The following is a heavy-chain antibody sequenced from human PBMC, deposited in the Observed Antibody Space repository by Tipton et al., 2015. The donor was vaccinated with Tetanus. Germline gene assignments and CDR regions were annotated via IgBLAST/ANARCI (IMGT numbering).Heavy chain of an antibody. CDR3: ARTSGFIYFKN. CDR2: IDYFGTT. D-gene: IGHD3-3*01. CDR1: GGSIGTYH. V-gene: IGHV4-59*01. Sequence: TLSLTCTVSGGSIGTYHWNWIRQSPGKGLEWIGYIDYFGTTKYNPSLMSRVAMSVDTSKNQLSLKLSSVTSADTAVYYCARTSGFIYFKNWGQGILVTVSS. J-gene: IGHJ1*01.